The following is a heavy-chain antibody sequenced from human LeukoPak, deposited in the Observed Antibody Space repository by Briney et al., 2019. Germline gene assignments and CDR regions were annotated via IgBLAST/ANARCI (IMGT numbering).Heavy chain of an antibody. CDR3: ARGLSRPDDFWSGYYRPGIRLNWFDP. Sequence: SETLSLTCAVSGGSISSGGYSWSWVRQPQGQGLEWNEYIYHSGRTYYNPSLTTRVAISVVRSKFQFSLTLTSVPAAATAVYYCARGLSRPDDFWSGYYRPGIRLNWFDPWGQGTLVTVSS. J-gene: IGHJ5*02. V-gene: IGHV4-30-2*01. CDR2: IYHSGRT. D-gene: IGHD3-3*01. CDR1: GGSISSGGYS.